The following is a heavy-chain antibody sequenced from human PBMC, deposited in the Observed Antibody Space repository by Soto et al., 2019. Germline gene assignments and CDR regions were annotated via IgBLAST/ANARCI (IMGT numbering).Heavy chain of an antibody. Sequence: QVHLVESGGGVVQPGGSLRLSWAASGFSFSGYAMHWVRQAPGKGLEWVATITDDGSNKYYADSVKGRFTISRDNSKNTVHLQMTSLRAEDTAVYYCPREGHGDWFDPWGQGTLVTVSS. CDR3: PREGHGDWFDP. CDR1: GFSFSGYA. CDR2: ITDDGSNK. V-gene: IGHV3-30-3*01. J-gene: IGHJ5*02. D-gene: IGHD3-10*01.